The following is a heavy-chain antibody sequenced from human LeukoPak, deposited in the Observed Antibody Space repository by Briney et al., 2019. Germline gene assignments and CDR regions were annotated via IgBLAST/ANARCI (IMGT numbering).Heavy chain of an antibody. J-gene: IGHJ4*02. Sequence: SETLSLTCTVSGGSISNYYWNWIRQPPGKGLEWIGYIYYSGTTNYNPSLKSRVTISVDTSKNQFSLKLSSVTAADTAVYYCARDRYYYDSSGYYPYFDYWGQGTLVTVSS. CDR1: GGSISNYY. D-gene: IGHD3-22*01. CDR2: IYYSGTT. V-gene: IGHV4-59*12. CDR3: ARDRYYYDSSGYYPYFDY.